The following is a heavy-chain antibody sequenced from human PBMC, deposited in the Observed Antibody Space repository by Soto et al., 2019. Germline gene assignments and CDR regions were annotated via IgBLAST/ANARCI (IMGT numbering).Heavy chain of an antibody. V-gene: IGHV4-30-4*01. CDR3: ARAYYDVLTGYYVRYFDY. CDR2: IFHSGTT. D-gene: IGHD3-9*01. Sequence: PSETLSLTCSVSGGSIGSGDYYWSWIRQPPGKSLEWIGYIFHSGTTYYNPSLKSRVAISIDTSKKQFSLKLRSVTAADTAVHYCARAYYDVLTGYYVRYFDYWGQGNPVTAPQ. J-gene: IGHJ4*02. CDR1: GGSIGSGDYY.